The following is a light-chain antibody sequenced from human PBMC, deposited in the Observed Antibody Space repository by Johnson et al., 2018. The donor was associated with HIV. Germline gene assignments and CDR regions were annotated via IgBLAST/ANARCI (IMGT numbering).Light chain of an antibody. CDR2: DNA. Sequence: QSVLTQPPSVSAAPRQKVTISCSGSSSTLGKNYVSWYRHLPGTAPKLLIYDNAKRPSGISARFSASTSGSSTTLGIPGLHPGDEADYYCATGDSSLSAYVFGPGTKVTIL. V-gene: IGLV1-51*01. CDR1: SSTLGKNY. J-gene: IGLJ1*01. CDR3: ATGDSSLSAYV.